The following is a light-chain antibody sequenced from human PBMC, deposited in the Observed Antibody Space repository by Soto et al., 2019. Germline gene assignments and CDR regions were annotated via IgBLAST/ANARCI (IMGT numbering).Light chain of an antibody. CDR2: WAS. Sequence: DIVMTQSPDSLAVSLGDRATINCKSSQSILYSSNNKNYLAWYQQKPGQPPRLLIYWASTRESGVPDRFSGSGSGTDFTRTISSLQAEDVAIYFCQQYYSTPQAFGQGTKVEIK. CDR3: QQYYSTPQA. V-gene: IGKV4-1*01. J-gene: IGKJ1*01. CDR1: QSILYSSNNKNY.